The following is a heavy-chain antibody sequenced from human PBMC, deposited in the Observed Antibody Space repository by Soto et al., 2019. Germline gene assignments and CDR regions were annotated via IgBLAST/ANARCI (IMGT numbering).Heavy chain of an antibody. V-gene: IGHV1-69-2*01. CDR1: GNTFTDNY. CDR2: IDPEDRET. Sequence: GASVKVSCKVYGNTFTDNYIHWVQQAPGKGLEWMGLIDPEDRETIYAEKFQGQVTISADKSISTAYLQWSSLKASDTAMHYCARSLPRMRGSLFDYWGQGTLVTVSS. CDR3: ARSLPRMRGSLFDY. J-gene: IGHJ4*02. D-gene: IGHD2-15*01.